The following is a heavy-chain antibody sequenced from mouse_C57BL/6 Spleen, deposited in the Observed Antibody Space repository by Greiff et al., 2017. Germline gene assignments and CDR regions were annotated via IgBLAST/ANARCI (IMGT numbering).Heavy chain of an antibody. V-gene: IGHV1-42*01. J-gene: IGHJ2*01. CDR1: VYSFTGSY. CDR3: ARENPYFDY. Sequence: VQLQPSGPELVLPGASVKISCKASVYSFTGSYINWVNQSPEKSLAWIGEINPSTGGTTYNQKFKAKATLTVDKASSTAYMQLKSLKSEDSAVYYCARENPYFDYWDEGTTLTVSS. CDR2: INPSTGGT.